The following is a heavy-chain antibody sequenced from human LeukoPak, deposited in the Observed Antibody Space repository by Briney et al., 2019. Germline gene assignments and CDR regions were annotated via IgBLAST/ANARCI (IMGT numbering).Heavy chain of an antibody. CDR2: ISSSSSYI. CDR3: ARKRASQGIDY. V-gene: IGHV3-21*01. CDR1: GCTFSSYS. D-gene: IGHD6-6*01. Sequence: GGSLRLSCAASGCTFSSYSMDWVRQAPGKGLEWVSSISSSSSYIYYADSVKGRFTISREHAKNSLYLQMNSPRAGDTAVYYCARKRASQGIDYWGQGTLVTVSS. J-gene: IGHJ4*02.